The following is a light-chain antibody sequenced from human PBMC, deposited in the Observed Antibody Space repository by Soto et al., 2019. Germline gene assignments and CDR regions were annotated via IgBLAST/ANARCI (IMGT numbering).Light chain of an antibody. Sequence: EIVMTQSPAILSVSPGETATLSCRASQSVHDNLAWYQQKPGQVPRLLIHSASTRASGLPARFSGSGSGTEFTLTISSLQSEDFAVYYCQQYGSWPTFGPGTKVDIK. CDR2: SAS. J-gene: IGKJ3*01. CDR1: QSVHDN. V-gene: IGKV3-15*01. CDR3: QQYGSWPT.